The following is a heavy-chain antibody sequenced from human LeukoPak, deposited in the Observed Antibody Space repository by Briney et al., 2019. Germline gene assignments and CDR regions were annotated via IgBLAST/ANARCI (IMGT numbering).Heavy chain of an antibody. D-gene: IGHD3-3*01. V-gene: IGHV3-30*02. CDR1: GFTFSSYA. CDR2: IRYDGSNK. J-gene: IGHJ4*02. CDR3: ARDPVYYDFWSGYFDS. Sequence: GGSLRLSCAASGFTFSSYAMHWVRQPPGKGLEWVAFIRYDGSNKYYADSVKGRFTISRDNSKNTLYVQMNSLRAEDTAVYYCARDPVYYDFWSGYFDSWGQGIQVTVSS.